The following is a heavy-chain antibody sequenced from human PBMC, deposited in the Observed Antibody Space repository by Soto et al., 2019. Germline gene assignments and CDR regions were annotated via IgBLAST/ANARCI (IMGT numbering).Heavy chain of an antibody. CDR3: ASDFHDSPYYFDY. D-gene: IGHD1-1*01. Sequence: QVQLVQSGAEVKKPGASVKVSCKVSGYTFTSYGISWVRQAPGQGLEWMGWISAYNGNTNYAQKLQGRVTMTTDTSPSTAYIELRSLRSDDTAVYYCASDFHDSPYYFDYWGQGTLDTVSS. CDR1: GYTFTSYG. CDR2: ISAYNGNT. J-gene: IGHJ4*02. V-gene: IGHV1-18*01.